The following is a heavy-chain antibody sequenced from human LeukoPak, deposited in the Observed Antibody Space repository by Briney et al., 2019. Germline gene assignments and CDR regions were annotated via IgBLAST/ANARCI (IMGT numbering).Heavy chain of an antibody. D-gene: IGHD1-7*01. CDR3: ARSSRELGGYAPWELMPPFDY. Sequence: GGSLRLSCAASGFTFDDYGMSWVRQAPGKGLEWVSATNWNGGSTHYADSVKGRFTISRDNAKNSLYLQLSSLRVEDTALYYCARSSRELGGYAPWELMPPFDYWGQGTLVTVSS. CDR2: TNWNGGST. CDR1: GFTFDDYG. J-gene: IGHJ4*02. V-gene: IGHV3-20*04.